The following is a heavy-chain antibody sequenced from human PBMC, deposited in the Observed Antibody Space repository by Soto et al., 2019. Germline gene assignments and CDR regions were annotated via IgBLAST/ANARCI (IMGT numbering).Heavy chain of an antibody. V-gene: IGHV6-1*01. J-gene: IGHJ6*02. D-gene: IGHD3-10*01. CDR2: TYYRSKWYN. CDR1: GDSVSSNSVA. Sequence: SQTLSLTCAISGDSVSSNSVAWNWIRQSPSRGLEWLGRTYYRSKWYNDYSLSVKGRITISPVTSKNQFSLQLNSVTPEDTAVYYCARDKDSAAYYGYPHRLENFYGMVVWGQGTTVTGSS. CDR3: ARDKDSAAYYGYPHRLENFYGMVV.